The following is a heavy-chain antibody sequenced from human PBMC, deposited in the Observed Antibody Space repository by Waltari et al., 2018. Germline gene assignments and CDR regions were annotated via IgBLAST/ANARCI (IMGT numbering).Heavy chain of an antibody. CDR3: ARVPSSSWYGADY. J-gene: IGHJ4*02. V-gene: IGHV3-7*04. CDR2: IKQDGSEK. CDR1: GFTFSSYW. Sequence: EVQLVESGGGLVQHGGSLRLSCAASGFTFSSYWMSWVRQAPGKGLEWVANIKQDGSEKYYVDSVKGRFTISRDNAKNSLYLQMNSLRAEDTAVYYCARVPSSSWYGADYWGQGTLVTVSS. D-gene: IGHD6-13*01.